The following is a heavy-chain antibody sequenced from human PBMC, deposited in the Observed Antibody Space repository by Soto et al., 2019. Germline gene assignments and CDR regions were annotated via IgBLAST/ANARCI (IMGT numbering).Heavy chain of an antibody. CDR3: ASGHDAYKVRY. CDR1: VGSISSSSYF. D-gene: IGHD1-1*01. CDR2: IYYSGST. Sequence: SGTLSLTCSVSVGSISSSSYFGGWIRQPPGKGLEWIGSIYYSGSTYYNPSLKSRVTVSVDTSKNQFSLKLSSVTAADTAVYYCASGHDAYKVRYWGQGTLVTVSS. V-gene: IGHV4-39*01. J-gene: IGHJ4*02.